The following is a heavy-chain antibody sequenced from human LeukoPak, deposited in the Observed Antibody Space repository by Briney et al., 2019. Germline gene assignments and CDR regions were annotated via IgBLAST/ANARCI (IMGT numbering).Heavy chain of an antibody. CDR2: ISGSGGST. CDR1: GFTFSSYA. CDR3: AKDLRGYSGYDSPFVDHAGFDY. J-gene: IGHJ4*02. D-gene: IGHD5-12*01. Sequence: GGSLRLSFAASGFTFSSYAMSWVRQAPGKGLEWVSAISGSGGSTYYADSVKGRFTISRDNSKNTLYLQMNSLRAEDTAVYYCAKDLRGYSGYDSPFVDHAGFDYWGQGTLVTVSS. V-gene: IGHV3-23*01.